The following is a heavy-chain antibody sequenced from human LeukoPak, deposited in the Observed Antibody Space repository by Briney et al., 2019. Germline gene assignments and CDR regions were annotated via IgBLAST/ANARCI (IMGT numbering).Heavy chain of an antibody. J-gene: IGHJ4*02. Sequence: GGSLRLSCAASGFTFSNYGMHWVRQAPGKGLEWMTTIRYDGNNKYYADSVKGRFAISRDNSKNTLYVQMSSLRVEDTAVYYCARDSRAYGSGATIDYWGQGTLVTVSS. CDR2: IRYDGNNK. CDR3: ARDSRAYGSGATIDY. D-gene: IGHD2-15*01. V-gene: IGHV3-30*02. CDR1: GFTFSNYG.